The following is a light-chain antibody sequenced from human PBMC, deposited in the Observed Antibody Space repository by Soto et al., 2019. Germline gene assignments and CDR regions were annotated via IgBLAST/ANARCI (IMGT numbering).Light chain of an antibody. Sequence: DIQLTQSPSSLSASVGDRVTITCRASQTSSRNLNWYQQKPGEAPKLLMYVVSSLQGGVPSRFSGSESGTDYTLTISSLQPDDFATYYCQQSYSIPYTFGQGTKLEIK. CDR1: QTSSRN. CDR3: QQSYSIPYT. V-gene: IGKV1-39*01. CDR2: VVS. J-gene: IGKJ2*01.